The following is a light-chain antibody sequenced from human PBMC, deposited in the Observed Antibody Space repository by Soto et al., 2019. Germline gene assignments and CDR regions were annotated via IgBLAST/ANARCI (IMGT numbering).Light chain of an antibody. J-gene: IGKJ5*01. CDR2: SAS. V-gene: IGKV1-27*01. Sequence: DLQMTPSPSSLSASVGDRVTITCRASQDISVYLAWYQQKPGKVPKLLIYSASTFQSGLPSRFSGSGSGTDFTLTISSLQPEDVATYYCQKFNTAPLTFGQGTRLEI. CDR3: QKFNTAPLT. CDR1: QDISVY.